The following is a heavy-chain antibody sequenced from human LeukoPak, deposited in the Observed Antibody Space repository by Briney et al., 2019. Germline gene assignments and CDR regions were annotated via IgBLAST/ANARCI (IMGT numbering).Heavy chain of an antibody. Sequence: ASVKVSCKASGGTFSSYATSWVRQAPGQGLEWMGRIIPIFGTANYAQKFQGRVTITTDESTSTAYMELSSLRSEDTAVYYCARAVAARPSDAFDIWGQGTMVTVSS. CDR2: IIPIFGTA. D-gene: IGHD6-6*01. J-gene: IGHJ3*02. CDR1: GGTFSSYA. CDR3: ARAVAARPSDAFDI. V-gene: IGHV1-69*05.